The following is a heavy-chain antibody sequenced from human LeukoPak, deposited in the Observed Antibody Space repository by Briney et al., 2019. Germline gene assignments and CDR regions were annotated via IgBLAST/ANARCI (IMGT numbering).Heavy chain of an antibody. Sequence: SETLSLTCTVSGGSISSYYWSWIRQPPGKGLEWIGYIYYSGRTNYNPSLKLRVTISVDTSKNQFSLKLSSVTAADTAVYYCARDIAAAFDYWGQGTLVTVSS. D-gene: IGHD6-13*01. CDR1: GGSISSYY. CDR3: ARDIAAAFDY. CDR2: IYYSGRT. V-gene: IGHV4-59*01. J-gene: IGHJ4*02.